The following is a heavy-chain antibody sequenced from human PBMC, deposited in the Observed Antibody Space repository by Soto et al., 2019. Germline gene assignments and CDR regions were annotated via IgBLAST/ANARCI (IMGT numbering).Heavy chain of an antibody. V-gene: IGHV4-59*01. CDR1: GGSITSYY. CDR2: IYYSGST. D-gene: IGHD6-13*01. Sequence: SETLSLTCTVSGGSITSYYWSWIRQPPGKGLEWIAYIYYSGSTKYNPSLKSRVTISVDTSKNQFSLKLSSVTAADTAVYYCARVGISWYLGMDVWGQGTTVTVSS. CDR3: ARVGISWYLGMDV. J-gene: IGHJ6*02.